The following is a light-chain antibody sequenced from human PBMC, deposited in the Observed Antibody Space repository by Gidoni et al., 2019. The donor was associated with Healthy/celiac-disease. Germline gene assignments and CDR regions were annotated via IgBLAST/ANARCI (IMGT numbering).Light chain of an antibody. J-gene: IGLJ2*01. Sequence: QSVLTQPPSVSGAPGQRVTISCPGSSPNIGAGYDVPWYQQLPGTAPKLLIYGNSNRPSGVPDRFSGSKSGTSASLAITGLQAEDEADYYCQSYDSSLIVFGGGTKLTVL. V-gene: IGLV1-40*01. CDR2: GNS. CDR3: QSYDSSLIV. CDR1: SPNIGAGYD.